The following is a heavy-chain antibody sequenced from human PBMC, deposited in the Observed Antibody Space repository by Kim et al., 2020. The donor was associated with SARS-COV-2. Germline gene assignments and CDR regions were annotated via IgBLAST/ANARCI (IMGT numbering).Heavy chain of an antibody. Sequence: STIYYVDSVKGRFTISRDNAKNSLYLQMNSLRAEDTAVYYCARGQQLYGYWGQGTLVTVSS. CDR2: STI. V-gene: IGHV3-48*03. CDR3: ARGQQLYGY. D-gene: IGHD6-13*01. J-gene: IGHJ4*02.